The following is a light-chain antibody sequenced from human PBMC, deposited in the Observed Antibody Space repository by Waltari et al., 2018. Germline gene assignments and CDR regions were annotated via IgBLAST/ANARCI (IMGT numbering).Light chain of an antibody. Sequence: HSALAQPASVSGSPGQSLTIPCTGTSRDVGGYNYVSWYQQHPGKAPRLMIYDVNNRPSGVSNRFSGSKSGNTASLTISGLQAEDEADYYCSSFTRTNSWVFGGGTKLTVL. J-gene: IGLJ3*02. CDR2: DVN. V-gene: IGLV2-14*03. CDR1: SRDVGGYNY. CDR3: SSFTRTNSWV.